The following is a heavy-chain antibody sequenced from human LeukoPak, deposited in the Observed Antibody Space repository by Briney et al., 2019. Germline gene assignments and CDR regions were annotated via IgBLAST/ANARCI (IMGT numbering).Heavy chain of an antibody. V-gene: IGHV1-2*02. D-gene: IGHD3-22*01. CDR3: ARDRGYYDSSGPHSLLRYYYYMDV. CDR2: INPNSGGT. Sequence: GASVKVSCKASGYTFTGYYMHWVRQAPGRGLEWMGWINPNSGGTNYAQKFQGRVTMTRDTSISTAYMELSRLRSDDTAVYYCARDRGYYDSSGPHSLLRYYYYMDVWGKGTTVTISS. CDR1: GYTFTGYY. J-gene: IGHJ6*03.